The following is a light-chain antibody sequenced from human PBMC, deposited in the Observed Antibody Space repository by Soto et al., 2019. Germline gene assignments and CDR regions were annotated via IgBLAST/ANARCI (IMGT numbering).Light chain of an antibody. J-gene: IGLJ1*01. Sequence: QSVLTQPPSVSAAPGQKVTISCSGSGSNIGGNSVSWYQQLPGTAAKLLIYDDNKRPSGIPDRFSGSKSGTSATLGITGFQTGDEADYYCGSWDSSLSAYVFGTGTKVTVL. V-gene: IGLV1-51*01. CDR2: DDN. CDR1: GSNIGGNS. CDR3: GSWDSSLSAYV.